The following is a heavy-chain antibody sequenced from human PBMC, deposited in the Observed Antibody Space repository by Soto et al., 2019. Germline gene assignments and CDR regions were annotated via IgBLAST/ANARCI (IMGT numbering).Heavy chain of an antibody. D-gene: IGHD5-12*01. V-gene: IGHV3-30*18. Sequence: VQLVESGGGVVQPGRSLRLSCAASGFTFSSYGMHWVRQAPGKGLEWVAVISYDGSNKYYADSVKGRFTISRDNSKNTLYLQMNSLRAEDTAVYYCAKDRDGYNYASFDYWGQGTLVTVSS. J-gene: IGHJ4*02. CDR1: GFTFSSYG. CDR2: ISYDGSNK. CDR3: AKDRDGYNYASFDY.